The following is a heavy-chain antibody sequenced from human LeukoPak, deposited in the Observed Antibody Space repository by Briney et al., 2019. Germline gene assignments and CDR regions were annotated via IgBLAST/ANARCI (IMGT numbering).Heavy chain of an antibody. CDR3: ARARIDPVDY. V-gene: IGHV3-48*02. J-gene: IGHJ4*02. Sequence: GGSLRLSCAASGFTFSSYSMNWVRQAPGKGLEWVSYISSSSSTIYYADSVKGRFTISRDNAKNSLYLQVNSLRDEDTAVYYCARARIDPVDYWGQGTLVTVSS. CDR2: ISSSSSTI. CDR1: GFTFSSYS. D-gene: IGHD2/OR15-2a*01.